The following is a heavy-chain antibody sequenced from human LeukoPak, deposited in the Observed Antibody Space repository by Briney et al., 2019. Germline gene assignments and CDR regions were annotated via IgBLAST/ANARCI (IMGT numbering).Heavy chain of an antibody. CDR3: AKVELTWELPYYFDY. J-gene: IGHJ4*02. CDR1: GFTFSSYA. D-gene: IGHD1-26*01. CDR2: ISGSGGST. Sequence: SGGSLRLSCAASGFTFSSYAMSWVRQAPGKGLEWVSAISGSGGSTYYADSVKGRFTISRDNSKNTLYLQMNSLRAEDTAVYYCAKVELTWELPYYFDYWGQGTLVTVSS. V-gene: IGHV3-23*01.